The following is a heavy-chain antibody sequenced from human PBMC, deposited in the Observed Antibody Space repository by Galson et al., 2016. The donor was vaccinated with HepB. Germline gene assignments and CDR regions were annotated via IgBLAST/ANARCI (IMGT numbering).Heavy chain of an antibody. D-gene: IGHD3-3*01. CDR2: TYYRSKWYN. CDR1: GDSVSSNSAA. J-gene: IGHJ6*02. CDR3: SRVGPSIFFGMDV. Sequence: CAISGDSVSSNSAAWNWIRQSPSRGLEWLGRTYYRSKWYNDYAVSVKSRITIDPDTSENQSSLQLNSVTPEDTAVYVCSRVGPSIFFGMDVWGQGTTVTVSS. V-gene: IGHV6-1*01.